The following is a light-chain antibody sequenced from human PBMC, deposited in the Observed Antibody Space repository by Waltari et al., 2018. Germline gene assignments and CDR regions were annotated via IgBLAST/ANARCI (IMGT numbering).Light chain of an antibody. J-gene: IGLJ3*02. CDR1: HS. V-gene: IGLV1-44*01. CDR3: GAWDASLNGRQL. CDR2: SND. Sequence: QSALTQPPSASGPPGQRVTISCSGGHSVDWYQHLPGTAPKLLIYSNDHRPSGVPDRFSGSRSGSLVISGLQSEDEGDYYCGAWDASLNGRQLFGGGTKLTVL.